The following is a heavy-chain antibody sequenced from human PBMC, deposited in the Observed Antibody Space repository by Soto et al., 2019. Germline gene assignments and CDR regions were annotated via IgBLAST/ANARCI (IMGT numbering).Heavy chain of an antibody. J-gene: IGHJ5*02. Sequence: PGGSLRLSCAASGFTFSDYYMSWIRQAPGKGLEWVSYISSSGSTIYYADSVKGRFTISRDNAKNSLYLQTNSLRAEDTAVYYCARDWGFGELNNWFDPWGQGTLVTVSS. CDR3: ARDWGFGELNNWFDP. V-gene: IGHV3-11*01. CDR1: GFTFSDYY. D-gene: IGHD3-10*01. CDR2: ISSSGSTI.